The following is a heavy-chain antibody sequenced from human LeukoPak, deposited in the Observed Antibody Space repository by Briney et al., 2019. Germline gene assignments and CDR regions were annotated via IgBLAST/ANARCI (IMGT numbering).Heavy chain of an antibody. D-gene: IGHD3-10*01. Sequence: SETLSLTCTVSGGSISSYPWSWIRQPAGKGLEWIGLIYTSGSTNYNPSLKSRVTMSVDTSKNQFSLKLSSVTAADTAVYDCARSRYGSEYYYYMDVWAKGTTVTISS. V-gene: IGHV4-4*07. J-gene: IGHJ6*03. CDR1: GGSISSYP. CDR2: IYTSGST. CDR3: ARSRYGSEYYYYMDV.